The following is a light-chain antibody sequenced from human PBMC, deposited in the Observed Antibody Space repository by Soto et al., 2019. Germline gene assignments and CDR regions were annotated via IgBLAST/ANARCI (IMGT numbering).Light chain of an antibody. Sequence: EIVMTQAPATLSVSPGERATLSCRASQSVSSNLAWYQQSPGQAPRLLISRSSTRATGVPDRFSGSGSGTEFTLTISSLQSEDFAVYYCQQRTDWPPVYTFGQGTKLEIK. J-gene: IGKJ2*01. CDR3: QQRTDWPPVYT. CDR1: QSVSSN. CDR2: RSS. V-gene: IGKV3-15*01.